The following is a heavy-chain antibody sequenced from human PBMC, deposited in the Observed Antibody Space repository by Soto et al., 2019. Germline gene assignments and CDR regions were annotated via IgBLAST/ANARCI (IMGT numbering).Heavy chain of an antibody. CDR2: IYWDDDK. CDR3: AHRKKTVSVATYFDY. D-gene: IGHD1-1*01. Sequence: QITLRESGPALVKPTQTLTLTCTFSGFSLTTSGEGVGWIRQPPGKAPEWLALIYWDDDKRYSPSLKNRLTISGDTSRSQVVLTMTNMDPVDTATYYCAHRKKTVSVATYFDYWGQGTLVTVSS. J-gene: IGHJ4*02. CDR1: GFSLTTSGEG. V-gene: IGHV2-5*02.